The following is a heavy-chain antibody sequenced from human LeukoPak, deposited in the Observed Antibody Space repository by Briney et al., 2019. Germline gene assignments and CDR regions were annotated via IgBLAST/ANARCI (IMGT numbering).Heavy chain of an antibody. CDR2: ISSSSRRI. D-gene: IGHD4-17*01. J-gene: IGHJ4*02. CDR3: ARDGDYGDYTGFDY. V-gene: IGHV3-48*01. CDR1: GFTFSTYS. Sequence: GGSLRLSCAASGFTFSTYSMNWVRQAPGKGLEWVSYISSSSRRIFYAGSVEGRFTISRDNAKNSLYLQMNSLRAEDTAVYYCARDGDYGDYTGFDYWGQGTLVTVSS.